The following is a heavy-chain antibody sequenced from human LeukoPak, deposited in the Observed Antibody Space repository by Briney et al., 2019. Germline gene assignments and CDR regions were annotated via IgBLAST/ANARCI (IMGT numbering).Heavy chain of an antibody. CDR3: AGRPKRSVVVVAAALDY. V-gene: IGHV3-74*01. Sequence: GGSLRLSCAASGFTFSSYWMHWVRQAPGKGLVWVSRINSDGSSTSYADSVKGRFTISRDNAKNTLYLQMNSLRAADTAVYYCAGRPKRSVVVVAAALDYWGQGTLVTVSS. CDR2: INSDGSST. D-gene: IGHD2-15*01. J-gene: IGHJ4*02. CDR1: GFTFSSYW.